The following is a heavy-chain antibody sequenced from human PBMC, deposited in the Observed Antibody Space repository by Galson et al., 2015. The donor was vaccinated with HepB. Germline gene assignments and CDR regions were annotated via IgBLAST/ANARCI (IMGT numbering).Heavy chain of an antibody. Sequence: SLRLSCAASGFTFSSYEMNWVRQAPGKGLEWISYISSGSLTICYADSVRGRFTISRDNANNSLYLQMNSLRAEDSAVYFCARDYDRFDLWGRGTLVTVSS. CDR1: GFTFSSYE. CDR2: ISSGSLTI. V-gene: IGHV3-48*03. CDR3: ARDYDRFDL. D-gene: IGHD3-16*01. J-gene: IGHJ5*02.